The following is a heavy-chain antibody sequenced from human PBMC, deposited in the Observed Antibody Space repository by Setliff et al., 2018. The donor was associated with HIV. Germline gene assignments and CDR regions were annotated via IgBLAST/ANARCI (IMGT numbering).Heavy chain of an antibody. Sequence: GESLKISCAASGFTFTNAWMSWVRQAPGKGLEWVGRIKSKTDGETEDYAAPVKGRFTISRDDSRSTLYLQMNSLITEDTALYYCTTAVAQNWYGSGNENYWGHGTLVTVSS. CDR3: TTAVAQNWYGSGNENY. CDR2: IKSKTDGETE. D-gene: IGHD3-10*01. CDR1: GFTFTNAW. J-gene: IGHJ4*01. V-gene: IGHV3-15*05.